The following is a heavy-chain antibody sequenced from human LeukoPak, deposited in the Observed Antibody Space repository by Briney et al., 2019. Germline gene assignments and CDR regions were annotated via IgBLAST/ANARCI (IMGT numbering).Heavy chain of an antibody. CDR1: GFTFSNYV. V-gene: IGHV3-23*01. CDR2: ISGSGGST. CDR3: ARDKIVVVVSTTLPDM. J-gene: IGHJ3*02. D-gene: IGHD2-15*01. Sequence: GGSLRLSCAASGFTFSNYVMSWVRQAPGKGLEWVSAISGSGGSTFYADSVQGRLTISRDNSKNTLYLQLNSLRVEDTAVYYCARDKIVVVVSTTLPDMWGQGTMVTVSS.